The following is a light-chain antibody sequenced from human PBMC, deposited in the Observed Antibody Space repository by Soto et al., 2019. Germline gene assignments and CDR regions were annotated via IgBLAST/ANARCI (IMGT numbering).Light chain of an antibody. Sequence: DIRMTQSPSTLAASVGDRVTITCRASQSISSWLAWYQQKPGEAPKLLIYKASTLESGVPSRFSGSGSETEFTLTVSSLQPDDFATYYCQQYSGYSRTFGQGTKVEIK. V-gene: IGKV1-5*03. CDR1: QSISSW. CDR2: KAS. J-gene: IGKJ1*01. CDR3: QQYSGYSRT.